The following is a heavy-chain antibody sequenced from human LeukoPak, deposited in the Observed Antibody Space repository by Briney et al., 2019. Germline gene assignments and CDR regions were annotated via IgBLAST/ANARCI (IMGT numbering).Heavy chain of an antibody. D-gene: IGHD1-1*01. CDR2: IYYSGST. CDR1: GGSISSSKYY. J-gene: IGHJ6*03. Sequence: PSETLSLTCIVSGGSISSSKYYWGWIRQPPGKGLEWIGSIYYSGSTYYNPSLKSRVTISVDTSKNQFSLKLSSVTAADTAIYYCATGTGHYYYYYYMDVWGKGTTVTVSS. V-gene: IGHV4-39*01. CDR3: ATGTGHYYYYYYMDV.